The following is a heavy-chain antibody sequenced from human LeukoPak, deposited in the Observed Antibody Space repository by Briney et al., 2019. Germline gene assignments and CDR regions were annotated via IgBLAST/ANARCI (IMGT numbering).Heavy chain of an antibody. CDR1: GYTFTSHY. D-gene: IGHD1-26*01. CDR3: ARSGSASRGFDY. V-gene: IGHV1-46*01. J-gene: IGHJ4*02. Sequence: GASVKVSCKASGYTFTSHYMHWVRQAPGRGLEWMGIINPSGGSTSYAQKFQGRVTMTRDTSTSTVYMELSSLRSEDTAVYYCARSGSASRGFDYWGQGTLVTVSS. CDR2: INPSGGST.